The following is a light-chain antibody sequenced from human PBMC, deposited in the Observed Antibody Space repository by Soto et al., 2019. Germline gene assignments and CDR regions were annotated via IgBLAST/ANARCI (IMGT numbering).Light chain of an antibody. CDR1: QSVSMW. CDR3: QHHYPYSPET. CDR2: RDS. Sequence: DIQMTQSPSTLPASVGDRVTITCRASQSVSMWLAWYQQKQGKAPKLLIYRDSSLESGVPSRFSGSGSGTEFTLTISNLQPDDFATYYCQHHYPYSPETFDQGTKLEIK. V-gene: IGKV1-5*01. J-gene: IGKJ2*01.